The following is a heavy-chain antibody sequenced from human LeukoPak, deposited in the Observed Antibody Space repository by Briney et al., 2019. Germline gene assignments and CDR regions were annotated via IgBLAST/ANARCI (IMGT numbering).Heavy chain of an antibody. CDR2: IYDSGST. CDR3: ARGGSGYDSFYYYGMDV. V-gene: IGHV4-59*01. Sequence: SETLSLTCTVSGGSISGYYWSWIRQPPGKGLEWIGYIYDSGSTNYNPSLKSRVTISVDTSKNRFSLKLSSVTAADTAVYYCARGGSGYDSFYYYGMDVWGQGTTVTVSS. D-gene: IGHD5-12*01. J-gene: IGHJ6*02. CDR1: GGSISGYY.